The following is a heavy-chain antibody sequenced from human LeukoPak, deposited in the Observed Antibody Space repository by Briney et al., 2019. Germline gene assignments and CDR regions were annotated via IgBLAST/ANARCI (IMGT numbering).Heavy chain of an antibody. V-gene: IGHV1-18*01. D-gene: IGHD6-13*01. J-gene: IGHJ4*02. CDR1: GYTFTSYG. Sequence: GASVKVSCKASGYTFTSYGISWVRQAPGQGLEWMGWISAYNGNTNYAQKLQGRVTMTTDTSTSTAYMELRSLRSEDTAVYYCASGQLRIAAAGTPGLPTHWGQGTLVTVSS. CDR2: ISAYNGNT. CDR3: ASGQLRIAAAGTPGLPTH.